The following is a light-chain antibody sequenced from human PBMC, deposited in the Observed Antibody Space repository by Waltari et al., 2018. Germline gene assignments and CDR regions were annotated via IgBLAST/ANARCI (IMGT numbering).Light chain of an antibody. J-gene: IGKJ3*01. V-gene: IGKV1-39*01. CDR3: QQSYSTPQT. CDR2: AAS. Sequence: DIQMTQSPSSLSASVGDRVTITCRASQSSSSYLNWYQQKPGKAPKLLIYAASSLQSGVPSRFSGSGSGTDFTLTISSLQPEDFATYYCQQSYSTPQTFGPGTKVDIK. CDR1: QSSSSY.